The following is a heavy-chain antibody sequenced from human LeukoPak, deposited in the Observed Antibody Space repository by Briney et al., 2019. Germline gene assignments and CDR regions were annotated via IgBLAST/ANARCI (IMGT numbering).Heavy chain of an antibody. J-gene: IGHJ6*02. Sequence: SETLSLTCSVSDGSINGYYWNWIRRPPGKGLEWIGYIYYNGNANYSPSLKSRVTMSVDTSKNLFSLKVSSVTAADTAVYYCARGRSNYYGMDVWGQGTTVTVSS. D-gene: IGHD1-26*01. V-gene: IGHV4-59*01. CDR3: ARGRSNYYGMDV. CDR1: DGSINGYY. CDR2: IYYNGNA.